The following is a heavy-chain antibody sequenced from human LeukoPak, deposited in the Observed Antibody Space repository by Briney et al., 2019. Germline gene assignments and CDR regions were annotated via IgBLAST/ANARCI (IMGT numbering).Heavy chain of an antibody. CDR2: FDPEDGET. Sequence: SVKVSCKVSGYTLTELSMHWVRQAPGKGLEWMGGFDPEDGETIYAQKFQGRVTMTEDTSTDTAYMELSSLRSEDTAVYYCARAGSSSWFPHGEYFQHWGQGTLVTVSS. J-gene: IGHJ1*01. V-gene: IGHV1-24*01. D-gene: IGHD6-13*01. CDR3: ARAGSSSWFPHGEYFQH. CDR1: GYTLTELS.